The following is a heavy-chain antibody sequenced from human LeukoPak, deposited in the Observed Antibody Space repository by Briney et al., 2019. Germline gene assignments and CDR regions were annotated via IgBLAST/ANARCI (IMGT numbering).Heavy chain of an antibody. D-gene: IGHD1-1*01. J-gene: IGHJ4*02. CDR3: ARSTGPIDY. CDR1: GDSVSSNSAA. CDR2: TYYRSKWST. Sequence: QTLSLTCAISGDSVSSNSAAWNWIRQSPSRGLEWLGRTYYRSKWSTYYAVSVKSRISINRDTSKNQISLQLNSVTPEDTAVYYCARSTGPIDYWGQGTLVTVSS. V-gene: IGHV6-1*01.